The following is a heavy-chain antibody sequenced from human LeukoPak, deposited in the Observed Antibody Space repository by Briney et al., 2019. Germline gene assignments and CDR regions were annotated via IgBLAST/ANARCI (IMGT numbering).Heavy chain of an antibody. CDR3: ARELSQIVWGGLDY. D-gene: IGHD2-21*01. V-gene: IGHV3-33*05. CDR1: GFIFSHCG. CDR2: IQNDASTR. J-gene: IGHJ4*02. Sequence: GGSLRLSCTASGFIFSHCGMHWVRQAPGKGLEWVAVIQNDASTRNYVDSVKGRFTISRDNSENTVFLQMDSLRVEDTAVYYCARELSQIVWGGLDYGGQGTLVSVSS.